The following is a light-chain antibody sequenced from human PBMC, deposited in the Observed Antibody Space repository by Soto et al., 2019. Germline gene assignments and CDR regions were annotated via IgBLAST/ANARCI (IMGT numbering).Light chain of an antibody. J-gene: IGLJ1*01. Sequence: QSVLAQPPSVSEAPRQRVTISCSGSSSNIGNNAVNRYQQLPGKAPKLLIYYDDLLPSGVSDRFSGSESGTSASLAISGLQSEDEADYYCAAWDDSLNGRVFGTGTKVTVL. CDR1: SSNIGNNA. CDR3: AAWDDSLNGRV. V-gene: IGLV1-36*01. CDR2: YDD.